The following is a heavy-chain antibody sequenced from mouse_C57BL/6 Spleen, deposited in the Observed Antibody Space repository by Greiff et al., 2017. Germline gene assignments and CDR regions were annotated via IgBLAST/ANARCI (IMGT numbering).Heavy chain of an antibody. J-gene: IGHJ2*01. CDR1: GFNIKDYY. D-gene: IGHD1-1*01. CDR3: ARSRDGSSDY. CDR2: IDPEDDET. V-gene: IGHV14-2*01. Sequence: VQLQQSGAELVKPGASVRLSCTASGFNIKDYYMHWVKQRTEQGLEWIGRIDPEDDETKYAPKFQGKATITADTSSNIVYMQLSSLTSEDPAVYYCARSRDGSSDYWGQGTTLTVSS.